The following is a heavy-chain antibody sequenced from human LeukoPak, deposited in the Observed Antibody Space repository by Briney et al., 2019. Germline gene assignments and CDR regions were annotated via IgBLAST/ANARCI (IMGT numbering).Heavy chain of an antibody. Sequence: GGSLRLSCAASGFTFSNYAMNWVRQAPGKGLESVSIISAGGSSTLYADSVKGRFTISRDNSENTLYLQMNSLRAEDTALYYCAKVNTIFGVATFDYWGQGTLVTVSS. CDR2: ISAGGSST. D-gene: IGHD3-3*01. CDR3: AKVNTIFGVATFDY. V-gene: IGHV3-23*01. J-gene: IGHJ4*02. CDR1: GFTFSNYA.